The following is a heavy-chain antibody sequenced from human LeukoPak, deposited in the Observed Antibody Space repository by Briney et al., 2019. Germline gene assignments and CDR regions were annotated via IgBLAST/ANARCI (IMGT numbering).Heavy chain of an antibody. Sequence: PGGSLRLSCAASGFTVSNNYMSWVRQAPGKGLEWVSVVYSTAGTYYADSVKGRFTFSRDNSKNTLYLQMNSLRAEDTAVYYCARALVVDYYYYYAMDVWGQGTTVTVSS. V-gene: IGHV3-66*01. CDR3: ARALVVDYYYYYAMDV. CDR2: VYSTAGT. CDR1: GFTVSNNY. J-gene: IGHJ6*02. D-gene: IGHD2-21*01.